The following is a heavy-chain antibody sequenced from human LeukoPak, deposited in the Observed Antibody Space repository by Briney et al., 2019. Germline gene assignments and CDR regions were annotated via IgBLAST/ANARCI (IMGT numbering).Heavy chain of an antibody. V-gene: IGHV1-2*06. J-gene: IGHJ5*02. CDR1: GCTFTDYY. D-gene: IGHD1-26*01. CDR2: INPHSGGT. CDR3: TKSGT. Sequence: SVKVSCKASGCTFTDYYMHWVRQAPGQGLEWMGRINPHSGGTNYAQNFQGRVTMTRDTNITTAYMELRRLTSDDSAMYYCTKSGTWGQGTLVTVSS.